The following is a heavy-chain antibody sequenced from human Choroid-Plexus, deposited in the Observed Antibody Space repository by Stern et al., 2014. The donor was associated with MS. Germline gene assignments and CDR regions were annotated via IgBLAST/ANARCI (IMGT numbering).Heavy chain of an antibody. J-gene: IGHJ5*02. CDR3: AKDRQYLTYFFDH. CDR2: VSYDGSNK. V-gene: IGHV3-30*18. Sequence: MQLVESGGGVVQPGRPLRLSCVASGFTFGSCAMHWVRQAPGKGLEWVAGVSYDGSNKYDADSVKGPFPISRDNSQNTLYMQMSSLRPEDTAVYYCAKDRQYLTYFFDHWGQGSLVTVSS. D-gene: IGHD2/OR15-2a*01. CDR1: GFTFGSCA.